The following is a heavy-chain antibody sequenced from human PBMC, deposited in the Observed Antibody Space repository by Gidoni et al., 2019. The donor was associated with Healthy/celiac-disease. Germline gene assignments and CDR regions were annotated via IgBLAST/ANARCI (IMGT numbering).Heavy chain of an antibody. CDR2: ISAYNGNT. CDR3: ARDVEVTMVRGVMALS. CDR1: GYTFTSSG. J-gene: IGHJ4*02. Sequence: QVQLVQSGAEVKKPGASVKVSCKASGYTFTSSGISWVRQAPGQGLEGMGWISAYNGNTNYAQKLQGRVTRTTDTSTSTAYMELRSLRSDDTAVYYCARDVEVTMVRGVMALSWGQGTLVTVSS. V-gene: IGHV1-18*01. D-gene: IGHD3-10*01.